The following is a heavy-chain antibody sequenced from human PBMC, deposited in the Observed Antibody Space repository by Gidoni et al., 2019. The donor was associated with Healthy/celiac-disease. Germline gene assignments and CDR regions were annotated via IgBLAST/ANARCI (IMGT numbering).Heavy chain of an antibody. CDR1: ALPFSSYV. CDR3: AKDSARWHGNFDY. J-gene: IGHJ4*02. Sequence: VQLSASGVALVQPAVSLSRAGAACALPFSSYVMSWVRQAPGKGLEWVAAISGGGGSTYYADSVKGGFTIARDNSKKSLYLQMNGPGAEDTAVYYCAKDSARWHGNFDYWGQGALVTVSS. CDR2: ISGGGGST. V-gene: IGHV3-23*01. D-gene: IGHD2-15*01.